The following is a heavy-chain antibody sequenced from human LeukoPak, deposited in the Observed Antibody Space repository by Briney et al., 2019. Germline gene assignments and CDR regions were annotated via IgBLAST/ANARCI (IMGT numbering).Heavy chain of an antibody. CDR1: GGSISSYY. J-gene: IGHJ3*02. Sequence: SETLSLTCTVSGGSISSYYWSWIRQPPGKGLEWIGYFYYSGSTNYNPSLKSRVTISVDTSKNQFSLKLSSVTAADTAVYYCASREYCSSTSCFDAFDIWGQGTMVTVSS. CDR3: ASREYCSSTSCFDAFDI. CDR2: FYYSGST. V-gene: IGHV4-59*01. D-gene: IGHD2-2*01.